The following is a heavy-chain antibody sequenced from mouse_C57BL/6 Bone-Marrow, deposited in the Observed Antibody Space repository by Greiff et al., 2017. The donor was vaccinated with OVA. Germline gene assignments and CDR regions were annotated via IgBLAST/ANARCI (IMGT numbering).Heavy chain of an antibody. CDR3: ARHEVGYYASYFDY. CDR1: GYAFSSSW. V-gene: IGHV1-82*01. J-gene: IGHJ2*01. Sequence: VKLMESGPELVKPGASVKISCKASGYAFSSSWMNWVKQRPGKGLEWIGRIYPGDGDTNYNGKFKGKATLTADKSSSTAYMQLSSLTSEDSAVYFCARHEVGYYASYFDYWGQGTTLTVSS. D-gene: IGHD2-3*01. CDR2: IYPGDGDT.